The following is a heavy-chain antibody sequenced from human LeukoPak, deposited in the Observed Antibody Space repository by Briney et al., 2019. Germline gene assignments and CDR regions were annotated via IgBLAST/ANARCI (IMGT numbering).Heavy chain of an antibody. J-gene: IGHJ1*01. V-gene: IGHV3-7*01. D-gene: IGHD6-13*01. Sequence: GGSLRLSCAVSGFTFRNYWMTWVRQAPGKGLEWVANIIQDESEKYYVDSVKGRFTISRDNAKNSLFLQMNSLRADDTAVYYCVRDSSTWSWAEYFRHWGQGTLVTVSS. CDR3: VRDSSTWSWAEYFRH. CDR1: GFTFRNYW. CDR2: IIQDESEK.